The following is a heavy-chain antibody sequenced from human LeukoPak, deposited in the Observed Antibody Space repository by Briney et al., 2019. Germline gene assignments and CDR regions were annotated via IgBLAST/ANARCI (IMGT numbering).Heavy chain of an antibody. CDR1: GFTFDDYG. J-gene: IGHJ4*02. V-gene: IGHV3-7*01. Sequence: GGSLRLSCAASGFTFDDYGMSWVRQAPGKGLEWVANIKQDGSEKYYVDSVKGRFTISRDNAKNSLYLQMNSLRADDTAVYYCARDRGSTEFDYWGQGTLVTVSS. D-gene: IGHD1-26*01. CDR3: ARDRGSTEFDY. CDR2: IKQDGSEK.